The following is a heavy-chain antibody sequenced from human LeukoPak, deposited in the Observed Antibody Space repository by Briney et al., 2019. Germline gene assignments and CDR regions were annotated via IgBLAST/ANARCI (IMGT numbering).Heavy chain of an antibody. D-gene: IGHD3-22*01. CDR3: AKDLGSSGYGAFDI. CDR1: GFTFDDYA. CDR2: ISWNSGSI. J-gene: IGHJ3*02. Sequence: SLRLSCAASGFTFDDYAMPWVRQAPGKGLEWVSGISWNSGSIGYADSVKGRFTISRDNAKNSLYLQMNSLRAEDTALYYCAKDLGSSGYGAFDIWGQGTMVTVSS. V-gene: IGHV3-9*01.